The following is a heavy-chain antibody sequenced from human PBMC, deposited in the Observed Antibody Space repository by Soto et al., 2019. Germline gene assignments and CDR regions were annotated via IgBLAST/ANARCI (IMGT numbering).Heavy chain of an antibody. CDR2: VYYRGRS. V-gene: IGHV4-39*01. CDR1: GGSVTNSIYY. Sequence: SETRSRTWTVSGGSVTNSIYYWVWIRQSPGKGLEWIGSVYYRGRSYSKSSVKSRVTISVDTSKNRFSLSLNSVTASDTAVYFCVSQRTTVPTQAYFDYWGPGALVTVSS. CDR3: VSQRTTVPTQAYFDY. J-gene: IGHJ4*02. D-gene: IGHD4-17*01.